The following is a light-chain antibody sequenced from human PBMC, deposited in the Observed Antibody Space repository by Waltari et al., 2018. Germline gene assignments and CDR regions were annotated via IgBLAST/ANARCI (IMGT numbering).Light chain of an antibody. CDR2: QDT. V-gene: IGLV3-1*01. CDR3: QAWASSTDV. CDR1: NLGDKY. Sequence: SYELTQPPSVSVSPGQTASITCPGDNLGDKYAYWYQQNPGQSPVLVIYQDTKRPSGIPERFSGSNSGNTATLTIRGTQAMDEADYYCQAWASSTDVFGGGTKLTVL. J-gene: IGLJ2*01.